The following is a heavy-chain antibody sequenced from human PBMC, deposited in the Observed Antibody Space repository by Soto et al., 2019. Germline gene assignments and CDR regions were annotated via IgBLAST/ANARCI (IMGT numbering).Heavy chain of an antibody. CDR1: GYTFTSYG. V-gene: IGHV1-18*01. CDR2: ISAYNGNT. J-gene: IGHJ6*02. CDR3: ARDGKIAVAGRYYYYGMDV. D-gene: IGHD6-19*01. Sequence: QVQLVQSGAEVKKPGASVKVSCKASGYTFTSYGISWVRQAPGQGLEWMGWISAYNGNTNYAQKLQGRVTMTTDTSTSTAYMELRSLRSDETAVYYCARDGKIAVAGRYYYYGMDVWGQGTTVTVSS.